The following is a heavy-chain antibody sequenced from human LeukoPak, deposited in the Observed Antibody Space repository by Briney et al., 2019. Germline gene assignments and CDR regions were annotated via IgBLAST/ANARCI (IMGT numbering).Heavy chain of an antibody. CDR1: GFTFSSYA. CDR3: AKDRWGSGGSGRGDY. J-gene: IGHJ4*02. CDR2: ISNGGGST. V-gene: IGHV3-23*01. Sequence: GGSLRLSCAASGFTFSSYAMTWVRQAPGKGLEWVSTISNGGGSTYYADSVKGRFTISRDNSKNTVYLQMSSLRAEDTAVYYCAKDRWGSGGSGRGDYWGQGTLVTVSS. D-gene: IGHD2-15*01.